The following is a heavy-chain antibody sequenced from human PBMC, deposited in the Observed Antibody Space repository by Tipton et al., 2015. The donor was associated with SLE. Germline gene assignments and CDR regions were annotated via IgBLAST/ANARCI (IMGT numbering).Heavy chain of an antibody. V-gene: IGHV3-73*01. D-gene: IGHD2-15*01. Sequence: SLRLSCAASGFTFSGSAMHWARQASGKGLEWVGRIRSKANSYATAYAASVKGRFTISRDDSKNTAYLQMNSLKTEDTAVYYCTRPMGSGGSSDAFDIWGQGTMITVSS. CDR3: TRPMGSGGSSDAFDI. CDR1: GFTFSGSA. J-gene: IGHJ3*02. CDR2: IRSKANSYAT.